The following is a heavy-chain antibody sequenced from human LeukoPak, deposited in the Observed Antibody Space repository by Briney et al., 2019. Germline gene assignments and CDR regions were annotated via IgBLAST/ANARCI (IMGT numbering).Heavy chain of an antibody. CDR3: AREGRIVGGTSAFDI. Sequence: PGGSLRLSCAASGFTFSSNEMNWVRQAPGKGLEWVSYISSSGSTKYGESVKGRFTISRDNAKNSLYLQMNSLRAEDTPVYYCAREGRIVGGTSAFDIWGQGTMVTVSS. CDR2: ISSSGST. CDR1: GFTFSSNE. V-gene: IGHV3-48*03. J-gene: IGHJ3*02. D-gene: IGHD1-26*01.